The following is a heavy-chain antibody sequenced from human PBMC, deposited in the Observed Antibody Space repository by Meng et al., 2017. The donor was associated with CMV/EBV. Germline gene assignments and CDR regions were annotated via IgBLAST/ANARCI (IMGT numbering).Heavy chain of an antibody. V-gene: IGHV1-18*01. CDR1: GGTFSSYA. J-gene: IGHJ4*02. Sequence: VQLAQSGAEVKKPGSSVKVSCKASGGTFSSYAISWVRQAPGQGLEWMGWISAYNGNTNYAQKLQGRVTMTTDTSTSTAYMELRSLRSDDTAVYYCARGGRYYYDSSGYCDYWGQGTLVTVSS. CDR2: ISAYNGNT. CDR3: ARGGRYYYDSSGYCDY. D-gene: IGHD3-22*01.